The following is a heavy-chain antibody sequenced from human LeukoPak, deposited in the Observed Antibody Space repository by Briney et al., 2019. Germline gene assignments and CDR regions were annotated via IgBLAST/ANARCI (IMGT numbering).Heavy chain of an antibody. CDR1: GFTFSRYW. J-gene: IGHJ4*02. V-gene: IGHV3-7*01. CDR2: IKQDGSEK. CDR3: AKIYSHYDYDSSGYADY. Sequence: QPGGSLRLSCAASGFTFSRYWMSWVRQAPGKGLEWVANIKQDGSEKYYVDSVKGRFTISRDNAKNSLYLQMNSLRAEDTAVYYCAKIYSHYDYDSSGYADYWGQGTLVTVSS. D-gene: IGHD3-22*01.